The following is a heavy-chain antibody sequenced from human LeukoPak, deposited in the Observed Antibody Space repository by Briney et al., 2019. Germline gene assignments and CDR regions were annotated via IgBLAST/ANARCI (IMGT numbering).Heavy chain of an antibody. CDR2: IKQDGSEK. D-gene: IGHD1-14*01. V-gene: IGHV3-7*01. J-gene: IGHJ1*01. CDR3: ARDLTGLFQH. Sequence: GGSLRLSCGASGFTFSSRDWMTWVRQAPGKGLEWVANIKQDGSEKYYVDSVKGRFIISRDNVKNSLYLQMNSLRAEDTAVYYCARDLTGLFQHWGQGTLVTVSS. CDR1: GFTFSSRDW.